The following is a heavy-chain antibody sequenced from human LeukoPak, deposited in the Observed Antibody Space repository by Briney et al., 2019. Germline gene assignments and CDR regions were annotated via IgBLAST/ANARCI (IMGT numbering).Heavy chain of an antibody. CDR1: GFTFSSYW. CDR3: ARQKYHDRYYYYYYMDV. D-gene: IGHD2-2*01. J-gene: IGHJ6*03. V-gene: IGHV3-7*01. CDR2: IKQDGSEK. Sequence: GGSLRLSCAASGFTFSSYWMSWVRQAPGKGLEWVANIKQDGSEKYYVDSVKGRFTISRDNAKNSLYLQMNSLRAEDTAVYYCARQKYHDRYYYYYYMDVWGKGTTVTISS.